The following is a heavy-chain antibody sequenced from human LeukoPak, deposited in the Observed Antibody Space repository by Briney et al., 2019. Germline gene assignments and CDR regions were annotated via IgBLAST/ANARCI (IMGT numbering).Heavy chain of an antibody. CDR1: GFTFSSYW. J-gene: IGHJ5*02. Sequence: GGSLRLSCAASGFTFSSYWMSWVRQAPGKGVEWVANIKQDGSEKYYVDSVKGRFTISRDNAKNSLYLQMNSLRAEDTAVYYCARTYDFWRTAHHWFDPWGQGTLVTVSS. CDR2: IKQDGSEK. CDR3: ARTYDFWRTAHHWFDP. D-gene: IGHD3-3*01. V-gene: IGHV3-7*01.